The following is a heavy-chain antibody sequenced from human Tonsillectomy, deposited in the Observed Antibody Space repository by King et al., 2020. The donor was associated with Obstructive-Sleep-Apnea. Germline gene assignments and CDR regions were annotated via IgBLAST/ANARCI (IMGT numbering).Heavy chain of an antibody. Sequence: VQLQESGPGLVKPSETLSLTCSVSGYSISSGYYCGWIRQPPGKGLEWIGSIYHRGSTSYNPSLKSRVTRSVDTSKNQFSLKLSSVTAADTAVYYCARVVIAVAGTGSDYWGQGILVTVSS. D-gene: IGHD6-19*01. J-gene: IGHJ4*02. CDR2: IYHRGST. CDR3: ARVVIAVAGTGSDY. V-gene: IGHV4-38-2*02. CDR1: GYSISSGYY.